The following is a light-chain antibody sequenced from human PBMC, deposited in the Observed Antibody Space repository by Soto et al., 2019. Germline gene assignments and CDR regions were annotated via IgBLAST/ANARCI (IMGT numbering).Light chain of an antibody. CDR2: DVT. CDR3: CSYAGTDTWM. Sequence: QSVLTQPRSVSGSPGQSVTISCTGAINNVGGYNYVSWYQQHPGKVPQLIIYDVTKRPSGVPDRFSGSKTGNTASLTISGLQVEDEADYYCCSYAGTDTWMFGGGTKLTV. J-gene: IGLJ3*02. CDR1: INNVGGYNY. V-gene: IGLV2-11*01.